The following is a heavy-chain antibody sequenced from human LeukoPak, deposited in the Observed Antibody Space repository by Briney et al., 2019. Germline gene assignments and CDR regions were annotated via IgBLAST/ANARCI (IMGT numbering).Heavy chain of an antibody. D-gene: IGHD6-6*01. V-gene: IGHV4-34*01. Sequence: ASETLSLTCAVYGGSFSGYYWSWIRQPPGKGLEWIGEINHRGSTNYNPSLKGRVTISVDTSKNQFSLKLSSVTAADTAVYYCARVSYSSSSVGYYYYMDVWGKGTTVTVSS. CDR1: GGSFSGYY. CDR2: INHRGST. J-gene: IGHJ6*03. CDR3: ARVSYSSSSVGYYYYMDV.